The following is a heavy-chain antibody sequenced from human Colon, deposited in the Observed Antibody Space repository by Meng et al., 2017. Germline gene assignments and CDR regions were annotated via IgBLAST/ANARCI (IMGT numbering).Heavy chain of an antibody. V-gene: IGHV2-5*02. Sequence: QISMKETGPALVKPTQTVTLTCTFSGFSLTTGGVSVAWIRQPPGEALEWLALIYWDDDKRYSPSLKNRLAITKDTSKNQMVLTLTNMDPKDTGTYYYALSPKGYFDYCGPGTLCTVSS. CDR2: IYWDDDK. CDR1: GFSLTTGGVS. CDR3: ALSPKGYFDY. J-gene: IGHJ4*02.